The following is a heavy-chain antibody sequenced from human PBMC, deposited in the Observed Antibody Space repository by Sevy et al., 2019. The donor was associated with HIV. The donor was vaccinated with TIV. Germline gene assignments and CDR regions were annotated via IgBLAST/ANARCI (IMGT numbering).Heavy chain of an antibody. CDR1: GDSIRSSVHF. J-gene: IGHJ3*02. D-gene: IGHD3-22*01. CDR2: IHHRGHS. CDR3: ARHCLHYFDNTGYGEAFDI. V-gene: IGHV4-39*01. Sequence: SETLSLTCTVSGDSIRSSVHFWAWIRQPPGKGLQWLGSIHHRGHSYYHPSLRSRVTISVDTSKNQVSLNLNSMTAADTAVYFCARHCLHYFDNTGYGEAFDIWGQGSLVTVSS.